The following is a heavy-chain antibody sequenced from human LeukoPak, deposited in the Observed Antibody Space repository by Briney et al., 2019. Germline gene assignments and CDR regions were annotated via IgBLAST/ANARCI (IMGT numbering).Heavy chain of an antibody. V-gene: IGHV3-23*01. D-gene: IGHD6-13*01. CDR3: AKGGSSWSEIDY. Sequence: GGSLRLSCAASGFAFTTYTMSWVRQAPGKGLEWVSGISGSGGFTYYADSVKGRFTISRDNSKNTLYLQMNSLRGDDTAVYYCAKGGSSWSEIDYWGQGSLVTVSS. J-gene: IGHJ4*02. CDR1: GFAFTTYT. CDR2: ISGSGGFT.